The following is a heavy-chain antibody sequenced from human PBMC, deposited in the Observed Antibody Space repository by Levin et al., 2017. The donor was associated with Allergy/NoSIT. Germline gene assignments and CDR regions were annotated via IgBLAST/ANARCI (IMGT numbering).Heavy chain of an antibody. D-gene: IGHD2-2*01. CDR1: GGSISSYY. V-gene: IGHV4-59*01. Sequence: SETLSLTCTVSGGSISSYYWSWIRQPPGKGLEWIGYIYYSGITNYNPSLKSRVTISVDTSKNQLSLKLSSVTAADTAVYYCARDSRYCSSTSCPGWFDPWGQGTLVTVSS. CDR3: ARDSRYCSSTSCPGWFDP. CDR2: IYYSGIT. J-gene: IGHJ5*02.